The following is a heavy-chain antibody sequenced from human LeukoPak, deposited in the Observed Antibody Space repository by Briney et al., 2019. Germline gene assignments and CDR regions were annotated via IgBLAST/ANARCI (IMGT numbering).Heavy chain of an antibody. V-gene: IGHV3-66*01. Sequence: PGGSLRLSCAVSGFTVSSNYMSWVRQAPGKGLEWVSIFYSSGSTYYADSVKGRFTISRDNSKNTLYLQMNSLRGEDTAVYHCARGSLRMDVWGQGTTVTVSS. CDR1: GFTVSSNY. CDR3: ARGSLRMDV. J-gene: IGHJ6*02. CDR2: FYSSGST.